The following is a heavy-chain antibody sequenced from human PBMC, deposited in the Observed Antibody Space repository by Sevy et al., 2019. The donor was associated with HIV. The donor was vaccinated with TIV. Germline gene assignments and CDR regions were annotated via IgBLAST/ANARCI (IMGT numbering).Heavy chain of an antibody. CDR1: GYKLTELS. CDR2: FDPEDGET. V-gene: IGHV1-24*01. J-gene: IGHJ4*02. CDR3: ATRQDYYDTDDY. Sequence: ASVKVSCKISGYKLTELSMHWVRQAPGKGLEWMGGFDPEDGETIYAQNFQGRVTLTEDTSTDTAYMELSSLRSEDTAVYYCATRQDYYDTDDYWGQGTLVTVSS. D-gene: IGHD3-22*01.